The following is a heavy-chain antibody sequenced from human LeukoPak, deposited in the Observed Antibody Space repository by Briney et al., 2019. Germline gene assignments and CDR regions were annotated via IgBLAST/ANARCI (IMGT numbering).Heavy chain of an antibody. Sequence: GASVKVSCKASGGTFSNYAISWVRQAPGQGLEWMGGIIPIFDTPNFAQKFQGRVTITADKSTSTAYMELSRLRAEDTAVYYCAKTGYSSSWPQYYYYYYMDVWGKGTTVTISS. V-gene: IGHV1-69*06. D-gene: IGHD6-13*01. CDR1: GGTFSNYA. CDR3: AKTGYSSSWPQYYYYYYMDV. J-gene: IGHJ6*03. CDR2: IIPIFDTP.